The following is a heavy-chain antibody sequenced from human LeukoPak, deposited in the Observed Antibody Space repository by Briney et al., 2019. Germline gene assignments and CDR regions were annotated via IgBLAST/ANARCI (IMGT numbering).Heavy chain of an antibody. V-gene: IGHV4-4*02. D-gene: IGHD6-13*01. CDR2: IYHSGST. CDR3: ARAAAGIRARWFDP. J-gene: IGHJ5*02. CDR1: GFTFSSYW. Sequence: GSLRLSCAASGFTFSSYWMSWVRQPPGKGLEWIGEIYHSGSTNYNPSLKSRVTISIDKSKSQFSLKLSSVTAADTAVYYCARAAAGIRARWFDPWGQGTLVTVSS.